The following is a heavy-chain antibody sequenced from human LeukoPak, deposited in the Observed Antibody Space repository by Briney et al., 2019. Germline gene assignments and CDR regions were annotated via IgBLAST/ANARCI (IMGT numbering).Heavy chain of an antibody. J-gene: IGHJ6*02. CDR1: GYTFTSYY. Sequence: ASVKVSCKASGYTFTSYYMHWVRQAPGQGLEWMGIINPSGGSTSYAQKFQGRVTMTRDTSTSTVYMELSSLRSEDTAVYYCARDQIVATNPYYYYGMDVWGQGTTVTVSS. V-gene: IGHV1-46*01. CDR2: INPSGGST. D-gene: IGHD5-12*01. CDR3: ARDQIVATNPYYYYGMDV.